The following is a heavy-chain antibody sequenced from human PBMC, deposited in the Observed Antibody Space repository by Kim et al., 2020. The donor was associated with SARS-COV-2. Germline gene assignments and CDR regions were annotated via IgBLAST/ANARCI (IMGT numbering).Heavy chain of an antibody. J-gene: IGHJ4*02. CDR2: T. CDR3: ARVSAEMIDY. V-gene: IGHV4-59*01. Sequence: THSHPSLKRRVTISEDTSKNQFSLKLSSVTAADTAVYYCARVSAEMIDYWGQGTLVTVSS.